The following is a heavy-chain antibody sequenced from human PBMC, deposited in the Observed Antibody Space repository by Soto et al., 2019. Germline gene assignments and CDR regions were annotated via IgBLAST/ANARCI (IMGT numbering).Heavy chain of an antibody. J-gene: IGHJ6*03. D-gene: IGHD3-10*01. Sequence: PSETLSLTCAVYGGSFIGYYWSWIRQPPGKGLEWIGEINHSGSTNYNPSLKSRVTISVDTSKNQFSLKLSSVTAADTAVYYCARGHRAWFGGGYYMDVWGKGTTVTVSS. V-gene: IGHV4-34*01. CDR3: ARGHRAWFGGGYYMDV. CDR1: GGSFIGYY. CDR2: INHSGST.